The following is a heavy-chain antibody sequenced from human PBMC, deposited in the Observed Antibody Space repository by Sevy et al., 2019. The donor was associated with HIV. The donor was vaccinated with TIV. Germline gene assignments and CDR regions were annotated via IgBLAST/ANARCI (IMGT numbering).Heavy chain of an antibody. CDR2: ISGSGGST. D-gene: IGHD3-9*01. Sequence: GGSLRLSCAASGFTFSSYAISWVRQAPGKGLEWVSSISGSGGSTYYADSVKGRFTISRDNSKNTLYLQMNSLRDEDTAVYYCAKDQGPHYDILTGLDYWGQGTLVTVSS. V-gene: IGHV3-23*01. CDR1: GFTFSSYA. J-gene: IGHJ4*02. CDR3: AKDQGPHYDILTGLDY.